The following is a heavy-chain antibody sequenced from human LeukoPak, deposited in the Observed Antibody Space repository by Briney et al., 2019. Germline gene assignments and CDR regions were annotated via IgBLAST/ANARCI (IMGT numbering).Heavy chain of an antibody. D-gene: IGHD1-26*01. Sequence: GGPLRLSCAASGFTFSSYSMNWVRQAPGKGLEWVSSISSSSSYIYYVDSVKGRFTISRDNAKNSLYLQMNSLRAEDTAVYYCARDIRGGSYYFDYWGQGTLVTVSS. CDR1: GFTFSSYS. CDR3: ARDIRGGSYYFDY. V-gene: IGHV3-21*01. CDR2: ISSSSSYI. J-gene: IGHJ4*02.